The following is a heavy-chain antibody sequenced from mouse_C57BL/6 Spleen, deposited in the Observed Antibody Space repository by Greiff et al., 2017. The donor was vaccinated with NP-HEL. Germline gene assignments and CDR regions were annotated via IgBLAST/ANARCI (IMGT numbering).Heavy chain of an antibody. CDR2: IYPGNSDT. CDR3: TIYSNLYYAMDY. Sequence: EVQLQQSGTVLARPGASVKMSCKTSGYTFTSYWMHWVKQRPGQGLEWIGAIYPGNSDTSYNQKFKGKAKLTAVTSASTAYMELSSLTNEDSAVYYCTIYSNLYYAMDYWGQGTSVTVSS. J-gene: IGHJ4*01. CDR1: GYTFTSYW. D-gene: IGHD2-5*01. V-gene: IGHV1-5*01.